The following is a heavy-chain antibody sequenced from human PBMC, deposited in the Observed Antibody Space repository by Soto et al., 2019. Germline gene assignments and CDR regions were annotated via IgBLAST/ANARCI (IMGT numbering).Heavy chain of an antibody. J-gene: IGHJ4*02. CDR2: ISAYNGNT. V-gene: IGHV1-18*01. Sequence: ASVKVSCKASGGTFSSYTISLVRQAPGQGLEWMGWISAYNGNTNYAQKLQGRVTMTTDTSTSTAYMELRSLRSDDTAVYYCARHLPPSPLGPSFDYWGQGTLVTVSS. CDR1: GGTFSSYT. CDR3: ARHLPPSPLGPSFDY.